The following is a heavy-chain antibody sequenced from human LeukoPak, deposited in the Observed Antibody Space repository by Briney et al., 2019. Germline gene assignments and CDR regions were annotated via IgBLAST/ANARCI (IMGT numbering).Heavy chain of an antibody. J-gene: IGHJ6*02. V-gene: IGHV3-48*03. CDR3: ARSRRDNYYYYYGMDV. Sequence: GGSLRLSCAASGFTFSSYEMTWVRQAPGKGLEWVSNISSSDTTIHYADSVKGRFTISRDNARNSLYLQMNSLRAEDTAVYHCARSRRDNYYYYYGMDVWGQGTTVTVSS. CDR2: ISSSDTTI. D-gene: IGHD5-24*01. CDR1: GFTFSSYE.